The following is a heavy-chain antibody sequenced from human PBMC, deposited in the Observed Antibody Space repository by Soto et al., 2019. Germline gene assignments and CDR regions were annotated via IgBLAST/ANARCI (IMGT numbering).Heavy chain of an antibody. Sequence: GGSLRLSCAASGFAVSNTYMSWVRQAPGRGLEWVSFIYSDGTTCYADSVKGRFTISRDTSKNTLSLQMNSLRAEDTAVYYCARDCSGGSCYPALGAWGQGTLVTVSS. V-gene: IGHV3-53*01. CDR3: ARDCSGGSCYPALGA. J-gene: IGHJ5*02. D-gene: IGHD2-15*01. CDR1: GFAVSNTY. CDR2: IYSDGTT.